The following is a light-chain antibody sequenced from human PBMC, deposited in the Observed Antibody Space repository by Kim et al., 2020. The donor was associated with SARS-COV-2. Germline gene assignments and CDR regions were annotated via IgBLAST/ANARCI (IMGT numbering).Light chain of an antibody. CDR3: QHYYSYPWT. CDR2: AAS. J-gene: IGKJ1*01. Sequence: SPADRATSAWRASQRVSSYLAWSQQRPGKAPTLLISAASTLQPGVPSRFSGSGSGTKFTLTINSLQSEDFATYYCQHYYSYPWTFGQGTKVDIK. CDR1: QRVSSY. V-gene: IGKV1-8*01.